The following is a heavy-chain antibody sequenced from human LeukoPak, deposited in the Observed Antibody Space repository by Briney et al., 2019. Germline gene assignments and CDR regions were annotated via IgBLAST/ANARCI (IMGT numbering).Heavy chain of an antibody. CDR2: IRSKAYGGTT. CDR3: TRVVFKMPTVTRGSGGMDV. Sequence: PGGSLRLSRTASGFTLGDHAMSWVRQAPGKGLEWVSFIRSKAYGGTTDYAASVKGRFTISRDDSKSIAYLQMNSLKTEDTAVYYCTRVVFKMPTVTRGSGGMDVWGQGTTVTVSS. D-gene: IGHD4-17*01. CDR1: GFTLGDHA. J-gene: IGHJ6*02. V-gene: IGHV3-49*04.